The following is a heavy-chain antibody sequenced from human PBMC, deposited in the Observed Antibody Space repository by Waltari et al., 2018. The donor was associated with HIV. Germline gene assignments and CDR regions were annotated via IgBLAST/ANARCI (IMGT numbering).Heavy chain of an antibody. CDR3: ARMGDTFYCHD. CDR2: IYSGDST. CDR1: GFTVSRND. V-gene: IGHV3-53*01. D-gene: IGHD3-16*01. Sequence: EVQLVESGGGLMQPGGSLRISCAASGFTVSRNDMSWVRQAPGKGLEWVSIIYSGDSTFYADSVKGRFIVSRDKSKNTLFLQMNSLRAEDTAVYYCARMGDTFYCHDWGQGTLVTVSS. J-gene: IGHJ4*02.